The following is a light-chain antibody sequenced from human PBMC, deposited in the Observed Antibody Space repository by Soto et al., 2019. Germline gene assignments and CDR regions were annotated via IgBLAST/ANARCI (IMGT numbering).Light chain of an antibody. CDR3: QQSYSTPWT. CDR1: QSISSY. Sequence: DIQMTQSPSSLSASVGDRVTITCRASQSISSYLNWYQQKPGKAPKLLIYPASRLQSGVPSRFSGSGSGTDFTLTISSLQPEDFATYYCQQSYSTPWTFGQGTKVEIK. V-gene: IGKV1-39*01. J-gene: IGKJ1*01. CDR2: PAS.